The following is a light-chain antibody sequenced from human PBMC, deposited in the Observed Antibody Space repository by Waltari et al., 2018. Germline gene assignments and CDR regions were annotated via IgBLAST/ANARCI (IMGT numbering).Light chain of an antibody. J-gene: IGLJ2*01. CDR1: SSNIRKNY. Sequence: QSVLTQPPSASGTPGQRVTISCSGSSSNIRKNYVNWYHQVPGTAPKLLIYRNNQRPSGVPDRVSGSKSGTSASLAISGLRSEDEGDYYCAAWDDSLSGVVFGGGTKLTVL. CDR2: RNN. CDR3: AAWDDSLSGVV. V-gene: IGLV1-47*01.